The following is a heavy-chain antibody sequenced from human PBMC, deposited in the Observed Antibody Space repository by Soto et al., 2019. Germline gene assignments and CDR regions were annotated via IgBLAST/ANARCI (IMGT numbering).Heavy chain of an antibody. D-gene: IGHD1-1*01. CDR3: VRGDNWNDEASDY. CDR2: ICSDGNNR. J-gene: IGHJ4*02. CDR1: GFMFRNHG. V-gene: IGHV3-33*01. Sequence: QVQLVESGGGVVQPGRSLRLSCAASGFMFRNHGMHWVRQAPGKGLEWVAVICSDGNNRYYADSVKGRITISRDNSKNTLYLQMNSLRAEDTAVYYCVRGDNWNDEASDYWGQGTLVTFSS.